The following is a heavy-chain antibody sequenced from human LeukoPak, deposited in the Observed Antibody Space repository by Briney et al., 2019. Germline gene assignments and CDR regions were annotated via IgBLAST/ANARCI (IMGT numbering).Heavy chain of an antibody. CDR1: GFTFSSYG. CDR2: IRYDGSNK. CDR3: AKDPETYSSPYYFDY. J-gene: IGHJ4*02. Sequence: GGSLRLSCAASGFTFSSYGMHWVRQAPGKGLEWVAFIRYDGSNKYYADSVKGRFTISRDNSKNTLYLQMNSLRAEDMAVYYCAKDPETYSSPYYFDYWGQGTLVTVSS. D-gene: IGHD6-6*01. V-gene: IGHV3-30*02.